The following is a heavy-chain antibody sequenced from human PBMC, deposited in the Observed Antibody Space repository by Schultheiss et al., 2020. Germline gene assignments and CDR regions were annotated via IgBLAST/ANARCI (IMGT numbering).Heavy chain of an antibody. CDR1: GFTFSSYG. Sequence: GESLKISCAASGFTFSSYGMHWVRQAPGKGLEWVAVIWYDGSNKYYADSVKGRFSISRDNSKNTLYLQMNSLRAEDTAVYYCARWHGYKNGGDYWGQGTLVTVSS. V-gene: IGHV3-33*08. J-gene: IGHJ4*02. CDR2: IWYDGSNK. CDR3: ARWHGYKNGGDY. D-gene: IGHD5-24*01.